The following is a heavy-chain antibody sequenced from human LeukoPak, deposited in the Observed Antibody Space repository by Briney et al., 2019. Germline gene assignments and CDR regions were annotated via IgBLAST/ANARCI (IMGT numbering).Heavy chain of an antibody. D-gene: IGHD5-12*01. CDR1: GFTFSDYA. V-gene: IGHV3-30-3*01. Sequence: GRSLRLSCAASGFTFSDYAMHWVRQAPGKGLEWVAVLSYGGTNKYYADSVKGRYTISRDNSKNTMFLQMNSLRAEDTAVYYCARVIGGYSSDYWGQGTLVTVSS. J-gene: IGHJ4*02. CDR3: ARVIGGYSSDY. CDR2: LSYGGTNK.